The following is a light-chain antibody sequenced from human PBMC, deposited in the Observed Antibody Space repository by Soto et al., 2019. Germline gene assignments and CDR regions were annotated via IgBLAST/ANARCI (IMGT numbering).Light chain of an antibody. CDR3: QQSSTAPLP. V-gene: IGKV1-39*01. CDR1: LGISSY. J-gene: IGKJ4*01. Sequence: DIQMSQSPAALSASVNERVTGTFRASLGISSYLAWYQQKPGKAPNLLIFAASTLQSGVPSRFSGSGSGTDFTLTIRSLQPEDFAPYYCQQSSTAPLPFGRGGKV. CDR2: AAS.